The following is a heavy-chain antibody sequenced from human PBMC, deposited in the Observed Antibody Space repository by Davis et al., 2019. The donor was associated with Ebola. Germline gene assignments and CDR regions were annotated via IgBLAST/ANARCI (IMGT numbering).Heavy chain of an antibody. V-gene: IGHV4-59*12. CDR2: IYYSGST. J-gene: IGHJ4*02. Sequence: MPGGSLRLSCTVSGGSISSYYWSWIRQPPGKGLEWIGYIYYSGSTNYNPSLKSRVTISVDTSKNQFSLKLSSVTAADTAVYYCAREGSSSWLDYWGQGTLVTVSS. CDR1: GGSISSYY. D-gene: IGHD6-13*01. CDR3: AREGSSSWLDY.